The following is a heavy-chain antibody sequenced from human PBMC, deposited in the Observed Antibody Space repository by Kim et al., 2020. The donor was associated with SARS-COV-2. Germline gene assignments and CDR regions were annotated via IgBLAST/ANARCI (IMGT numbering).Heavy chain of an antibody. Sequence: SLKSRVTISVDTSKNQVSRKLSSVTAEDTAVYYCARGRITIVGVVTEFDYWGQGTLVTVSS. D-gene: IGHD3-3*01. J-gene: IGHJ4*02. V-gene: IGHV4-31*02. CDR3: ARGRITIVGVVTEFDY.